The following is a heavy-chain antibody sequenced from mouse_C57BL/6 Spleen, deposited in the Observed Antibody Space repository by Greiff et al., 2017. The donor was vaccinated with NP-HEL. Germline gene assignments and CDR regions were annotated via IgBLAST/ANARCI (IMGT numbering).Heavy chain of an antibody. CDR1: GFTFSDYG. D-gene: IGHD4-1*01. CDR3: ARLGFYAMDY. J-gene: IGHJ4*01. V-gene: IGHV5-15*01. CDR2: ISNLAYSI. Sequence: EVKLVESGGGLVQPGGSLKLSCAASGFTFSDYGMAWVRQAPRKGPAWVAFISNLAYSIYYADTVTGRFTISRENAKNTLYLEMSSLRSEDTAMYYCARLGFYAMDYWGQGTSVTVSS.